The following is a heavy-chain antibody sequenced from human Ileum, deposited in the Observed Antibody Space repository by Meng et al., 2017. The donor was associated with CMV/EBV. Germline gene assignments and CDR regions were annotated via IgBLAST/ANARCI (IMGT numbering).Heavy chain of an antibody. J-gene: IGHJ3*02. CDR2: INPNSGGT. CDR3: TRGDYSTSGSYSRGTFDM. CDR1: TFTDFY. D-gene: IGHD3-10*01. Sequence: TFTDFYIHWVRQAPGQGLEWMGWINPNSGGTTYAQKFQGSVTMTRDASTNTASMELTRVTSDDTAVYYCTRGDYSTSGSYSRGTFDMWGQGTMVTVSS. V-gene: IGHV1-2*02.